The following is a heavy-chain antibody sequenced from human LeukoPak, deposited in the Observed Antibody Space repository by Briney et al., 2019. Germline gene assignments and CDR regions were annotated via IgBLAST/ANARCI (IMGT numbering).Heavy chain of an antibody. V-gene: IGHV3-15*07. J-gene: IGHJ4*02. D-gene: IGHD3-10*01. CDR1: GLTVTNAW. CDR3: TTGIRGD. Sequence: GGSLRLSCSASGLTVTNAWMNWVRQAPGEGLDWVGRIASKADGGATDYAAPVKGRFTISRDDSKNTLSLQMNSLKTEDTAVYYCTTGIRGDWGQGTLVTVSS. CDR2: IASKADGGAT.